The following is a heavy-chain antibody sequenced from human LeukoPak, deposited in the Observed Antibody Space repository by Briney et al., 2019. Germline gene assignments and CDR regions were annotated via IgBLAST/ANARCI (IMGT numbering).Heavy chain of an antibody. CDR2: VHLSGAS. D-gene: IGHD1-26*01. CDR3: ARESGAFSPFGF. CDR1: GGSILTTNW. Sequence: TSETLSLTCAVSGGSILTTNWWSWVRQTPGKGLEWIGEVHLSGASNYNPSLKSRVSMSIGKSKNQLSLKLTSVTAADTAMYYCARESGAFSPFGFWGQGTLVTVSS. J-gene: IGHJ4*02. V-gene: IGHV4-4*02.